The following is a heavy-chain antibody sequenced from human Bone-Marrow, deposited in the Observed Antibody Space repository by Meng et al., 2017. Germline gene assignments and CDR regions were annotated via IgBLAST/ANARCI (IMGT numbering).Heavy chain of an antibody. Sequence: QVQLQEAGPGRVRSSETLSLTCTVSGASVNTGSYYWSWIRQPPGRGLELIGFIYQSGSTNNNPSLKSRVTISLDMSSNQFSLTLNSVTAADTAIYYCARGVVADPPGDWGRGTLVTVSS. V-gene: IGHV4-61*01. J-gene: IGHJ1*01. CDR2: IYQSGST. D-gene: IGHD2-15*01. CDR3: ARGVVADPPGD. CDR1: GASVNTGSYY.